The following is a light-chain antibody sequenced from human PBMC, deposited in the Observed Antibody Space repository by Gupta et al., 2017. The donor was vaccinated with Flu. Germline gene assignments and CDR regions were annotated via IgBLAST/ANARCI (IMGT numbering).Light chain of an antibody. J-gene: IGKJ2*01. CDR1: QSISSY. Sequence: IQMTQSPSSLSASVGDRVTITCRASQSISSYLNWYQQKPGKAPKLLIYAASSLQSGVPSRFSGSGAGTDFTLTISSRQPEDFATYYCQQSDSTLPYTFGQGTKLEIK. CDR2: AAS. CDR3: QQSDSTLPYT. V-gene: IGKV1-39*01.